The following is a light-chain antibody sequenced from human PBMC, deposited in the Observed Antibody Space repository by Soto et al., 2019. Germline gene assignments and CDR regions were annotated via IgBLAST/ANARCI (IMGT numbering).Light chain of an antibody. CDR3: QQYNNGWT. J-gene: IGKJ1*01. V-gene: IGKV3-15*01. Sequence: EIVLTQSPATLSLSPGDRATLSCRASQSVSSNLAWYQQKPGQAPRLLIYGASTRATGIPARFSGSGSGTEFTLTISSLQSEDFAVYYCQQYNNGWTFGQGTKVEIK. CDR2: GAS. CDR1: QSVSSN.